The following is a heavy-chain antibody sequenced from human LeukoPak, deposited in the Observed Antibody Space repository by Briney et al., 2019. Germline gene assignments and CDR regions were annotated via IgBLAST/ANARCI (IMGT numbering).Heavy chain of an antibody. J-gene: IGHJ4*01. CDR2: INSDGSST. V-gene: IGHV3-74*01. D-gene: IGHD3-10*01. Sequence: GGSLRLSCAASGFTFSSYWMHWVRQAPGKGLVWVSRINSDGSSTNYADSVKGRFTISRDNAKNTLYLQMNSLRAEDTAMYYCARAVYYSNYLGYRGQGTLVTVSS. CDR3: ARAVYYSNYLGY. CDR1: GFTFSSYW.